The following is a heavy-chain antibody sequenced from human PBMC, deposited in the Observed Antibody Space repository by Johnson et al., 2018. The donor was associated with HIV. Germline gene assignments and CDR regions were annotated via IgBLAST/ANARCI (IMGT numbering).Heavy chain of an antibody. CDR1: GFTFDDYA. Sequence: VESGGGLVQPGGSLRLSCATSGFTFDDYAMHWVRQAPGKGLEWVSGISWNSGSIGYADSVKGRFTISRDNSKNTMYLQMNSLRAEDTAVYYCAREDSSGYFDGFDVWGQGTMVTVSS. CDR3: AREDSSGYFDGFDV. V-gene: IGHV3-9*01. D-gene: IGHD3-22*01. J-gene: IGHJ3*01. CDR2: ISWNSGSI.